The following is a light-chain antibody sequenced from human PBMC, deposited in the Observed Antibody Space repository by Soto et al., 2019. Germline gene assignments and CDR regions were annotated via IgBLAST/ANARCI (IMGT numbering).Light chain of an antibody. CDR2: EGS. CDR3: HSYTRSSTYV. Sequence: QSVLTQPASVSGSPGQSITISCTGTSSDVGTYNLVSWYQQHPGKAPKLMIYEGSKRPSGVSNRFSGSKSGNTASLTISGLLPEDEADYYCHSYTRSSTYVFGSGNKAPS. CDR1: SSDVGTYNL. J-gene: IGLJ1*01. V-gene: IGLV2-14*02.